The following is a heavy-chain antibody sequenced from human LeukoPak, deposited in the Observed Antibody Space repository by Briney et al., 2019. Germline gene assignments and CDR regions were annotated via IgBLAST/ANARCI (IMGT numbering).Heavy chain of an antibody. CDR2: VGTALDT. V-gene: IGHV3-13*01. J-gene: IGHJ2*01. Sequence: GGSLRLSCVASGFTFSSYDMHWVRQVKGERLEWVSTVGTALDTFYPDSVKGRFTVSRENAKNSVYLHMNSLRAGDTAVYYCVRGDNTGWGYWYFDRWGRGTLVTVSS. CDR3: VRGDNTGWGYWYFDR. CDR1: GFTFSSYD. D-gene: IGHD6-19*01.